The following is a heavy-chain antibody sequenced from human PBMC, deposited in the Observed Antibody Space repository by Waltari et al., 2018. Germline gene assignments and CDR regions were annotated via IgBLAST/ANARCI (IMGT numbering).Heavy chain of an antibody. CDR2: IWDDGSNK. D-gene: IGHD6-13*01. J-gene: IGHJ4*02. CDR1: GFTFSNYG. Sequence: QVQLVESGGGVVQPGRSLRLSCAASGFTFSNYGMHWVRQAPGKGREGVAVIWDDGSNKYYADSVKGRFTISRDNSKNTLYVQMNSLRAEDTAVYYCAKGRRIAAAGTLDYWGQGTLVTVSS. CDR3: AKGRRIAAAGTLDY. V-gene: IGHV3-33*06.